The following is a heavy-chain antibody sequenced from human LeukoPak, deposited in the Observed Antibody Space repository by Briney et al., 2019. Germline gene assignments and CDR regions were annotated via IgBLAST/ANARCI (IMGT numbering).Heavy chain of an antibody. Sequence: SGKVSCKASGGTFSSYAISWVRQAPGQGLEWMGGIIPIFGTANYAQKFQGRVTITADESTSTAYMELSSLRSEDTAVYYCARDVHGDYGSGWFDPWGQGTLVSVSS. D-gene: IGHD4-17*01. CDR3: ARDVHGDYGSGWFDP. J-gene: IGHJ5*02. CDR2: IIPIFGTA. V-gene: IGHV1-69*13. CDR1: GGTFSSYA.